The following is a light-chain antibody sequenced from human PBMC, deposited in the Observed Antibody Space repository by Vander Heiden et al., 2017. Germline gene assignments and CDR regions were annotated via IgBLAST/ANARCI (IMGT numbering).Light chain of an antibody. V-gene: IGKV1-33*01. Sequence: IQMTPSPSSLSASVGDRVTITCQASQDISNYLNWYQQKPGKAPKHLIYDAANLEKGVPSRCSGSGAGTDVTFTISSRQPEDIATYYCQQYDNRHPFTFGGGTKVEIK. CDR1: QDISNY. CDR3: QQYDNRHPFT. J-gene: IGKJ4*01. CDR2: DAA.